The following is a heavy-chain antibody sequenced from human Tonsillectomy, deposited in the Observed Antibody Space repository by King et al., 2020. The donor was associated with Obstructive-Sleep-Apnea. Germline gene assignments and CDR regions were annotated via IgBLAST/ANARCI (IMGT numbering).Heavy chain of an antibody. J-gene: IGHJ4*02. CDR1: GGSISSSGHY. CDR3: ARDLSGF. CDR2: IHYSGST. V-gene: IGHV4-39*07. D-gene: IGHD3-10*01. Sequence: QLQESGPGLVKPSETLSLTCNVSGGSISSSGHYWGWIRQPPGKGLEWIGSIHYSGSTYYNPSLKSRVTISVDTSKNQFSLKLTSVPAADTAVYFCARDLSGFWGQGTLVTVSS.